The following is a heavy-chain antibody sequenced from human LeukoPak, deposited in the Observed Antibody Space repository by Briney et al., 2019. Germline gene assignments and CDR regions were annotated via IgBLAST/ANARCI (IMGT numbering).Heavy chain of an antibody. CDR3: AKGGVPAAVYYFDY. Sequence: GGSLRLSCAASGFTFSSYAMHWVRQAPGKGLEWVAVISYDGSNKYYADSVKGRFTISRDNSKNTLYLQMNSLRAEDTAVYYCAKGGVPAAVYYFDYWGQGTLVTVSS. J-gene: IGHJ4*02. CDR1: GFTFSSYA. D-gene: IGHD2-2*01. V-gene: IGHV3-30-3*01. CDR2: ISYDGSNK.